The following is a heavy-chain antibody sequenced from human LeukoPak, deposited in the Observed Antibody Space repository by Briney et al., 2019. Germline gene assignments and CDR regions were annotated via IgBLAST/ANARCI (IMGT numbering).Heavy chain of an antibody. CDR3: ARDGSDSYGFNWFDP. CDR2: IIPIFGTA. Sequence: GASVNVSCKASGGAFSIYAISWVRQAPGQGLEWMGGIIPIFGTANYAQKFQGRVTITADESTSTAYMELSSLRSEDTAVYYCARDGSDSYGFNWFDPWGQGTLVTVSS. V-gene: IGHV1-69*01. D-gene: IGHD5-18*01. J-gene: IGHJ5*02. CDR1: GGAFSIYA.